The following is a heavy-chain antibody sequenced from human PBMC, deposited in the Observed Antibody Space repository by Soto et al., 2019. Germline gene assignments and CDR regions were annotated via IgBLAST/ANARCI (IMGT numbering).Heavy chain of an antibody. V-gene: IGHV3-30-3*01. Sequence: PGGSLRLSCAASGFTFSSYAMHWVRQAPGKGLEWVAVISYDGSNKYYADSVKGRFTISRDNSKNTLYLQMNSLRAEDTAVYYCARAYDYVGGMDVWGQGTTVTVSS. CDR3: ARAYDYVGGMDV. CDR1: GFTFSSYA. J-gene: IGHJ6*02. D-gene: IGHD3-16*01. CDR2: ISYDGSNK.